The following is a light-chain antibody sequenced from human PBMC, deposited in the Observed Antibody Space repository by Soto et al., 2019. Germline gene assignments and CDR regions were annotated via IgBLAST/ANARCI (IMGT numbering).Light chain of an antibody. CDR2: AAS. Sequence: DIQMTQSPSSLSASVGDRVSVTCRASQSISTFLNWYQQRPGEAPKLLIYAASSLQSGVPSRFSGSGSVADFTLTIGSLQPDDFATYDCQQSYTTPRTFGQGTKVEVK. V-gene: IGKV1-39*01. CDR1: QSISTF. CDR3: QQSYTTPRT. J-gene: IGKJ1*01.